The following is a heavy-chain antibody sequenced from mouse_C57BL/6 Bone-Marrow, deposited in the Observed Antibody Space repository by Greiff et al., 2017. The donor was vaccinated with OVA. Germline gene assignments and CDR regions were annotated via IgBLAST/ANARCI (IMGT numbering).Heavy chain of an antibody. CDR3: ARAAGTYAMDY. D-gene: IGHD4-1*01. Sequence: VQLQQPGAELVKPGASVKLSCKASGYTFTSYWMQWVKQRPGQGLEWIGEIDPSDSYTNYNQKFKGKATLTVDTSSSTAYMQLSSLTSEDSAVYYCARAAGTYAMDYWGQGTSVTVSS. J-gene: IGHJ4*01. CDR2: IDPSDSYT. CDR1: GYTFTSYW. V-gene: IGHV1-50*01.